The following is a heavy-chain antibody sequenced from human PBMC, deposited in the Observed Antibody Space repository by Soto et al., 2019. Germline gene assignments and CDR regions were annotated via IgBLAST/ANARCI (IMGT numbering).Heavy chain of an antibody. CDR1: GYTFSSYG. J-gene: IGHJ5*02. V-gene: IGHV1-18*01. D-gene: IGHD2-2*01. CDR2: ISLYSDGT. Sequence: ASVKVSCKTSGYTFSSYGITWVRQAPGQPLEWLGWISLYSDGTNYAQKFQGRVSMTTDTSTTTAYMELRSLRSDDTAVYYCARVVPGAEAWFGPWGQGTLVTVSS. CDR3: ARVVPGAEAWFGP.